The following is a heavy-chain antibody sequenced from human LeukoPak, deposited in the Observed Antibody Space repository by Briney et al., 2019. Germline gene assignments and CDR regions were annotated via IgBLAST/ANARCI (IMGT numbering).Heavy chain of an antibody. CDR2: LPPDELDI. CDR1: GFTFTNYW. J-gene: IGHJ6*02. CDR3: ARDLSSSPKRDYYYYGMDV. V-gene: IGHV3-74*01. Sequence: GGSLRLSCAASGFTFTNYWMHWVRQAPGMGLVWVSRLPPDELDIIYADSVKGRFTVSRDNAKNTLYLQMNSLRAEDTAVYYCARDLSSSPKRDYYYYGMDVWGQGTTVTVSS. D-gene: IGHD6-6*01.